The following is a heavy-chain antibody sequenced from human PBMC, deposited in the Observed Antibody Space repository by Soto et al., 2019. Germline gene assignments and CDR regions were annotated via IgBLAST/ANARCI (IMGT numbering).Heavy chain of an antibody. D-gene: IGHD1-26*01. CDR2: ISYDGSNK. J-gene: IGHJ3*02. CDR1: GFTFSSYG. V-gene: IGHV3-30*18. CDR3: AKGLSYSGSYYSAFDI. Sequence: GGSLRLSCAASGFTFSSYGMHWVRQAPGKGLEWVAVISYDGSNKYYADSVKGRFTISRDNSKNTLYLQMNSLRAEDTAVYYCAKGLSYSGSYYSAFDIWGQGTMVTVSS.